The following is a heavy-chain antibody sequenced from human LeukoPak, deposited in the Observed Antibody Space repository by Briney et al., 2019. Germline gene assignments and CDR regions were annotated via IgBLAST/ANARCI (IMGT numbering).Heavy chain of an antibody. CDR1: VYIFTTYW. D-gene: IGHD3-10*01. V-gene: IGHV5-51*01. J-gene: IGHJ4*02. CDR2: IYPDDSDT. CDR3: ATSIVRGLITRFDY. Sequence: GESLQIFCKGSVYIFTTYWIVWVRQMPGKGLEWMGSIYPDDSDTRYSPSFQGQVTISADKSISTAYLQWSSLKASHTAMYYCATSIVRGLITRFDYWGQGTLVTVSS.